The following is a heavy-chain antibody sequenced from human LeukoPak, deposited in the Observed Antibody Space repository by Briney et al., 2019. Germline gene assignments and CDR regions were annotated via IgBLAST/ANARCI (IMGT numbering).Heavy chain of an antibody. CDR2: INWSSDSI. V-gene: IGHV3-9*01. D-gene: IGHD5-12*01. CDR1: GFTFDDYA. CDR3: ARNGGGDSGYGYFDY. J-gene: IGHJ4*02. Sequence: GGSLRLSCAVSGFTFDDYAMHWVRQVPGKGLEWVSGINWSSDSIGYADSVKGRFTTSRDNAKNSLYLQMKSLRAEDAAFYYCARNGGGDSGYGYFDYWGQGTLVTVSS.